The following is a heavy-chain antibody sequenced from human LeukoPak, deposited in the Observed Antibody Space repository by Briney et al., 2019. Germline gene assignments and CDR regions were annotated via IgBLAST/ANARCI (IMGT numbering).Heavy chain of an antibody. V-gene: IGHV4-34*01. CDR2: INHSGST. CDR3: ARDLLSGYYYDSSGYRDNDAFDI. J-gene: IGHJ3*02. Sequence: SETLSLTCAVYGGSFSGYYWSWIRQPPGKGLEWIGEINHSGSTNYNPSLKSRVTISVDTSKNQFSLKLSSVTAADTAVYYCARDLLSGYYYDSSGYRDNDAFDIWGQGTMVTVSS. CDR1: GGSFSGYY. D-gene: IGHD3-22*01.